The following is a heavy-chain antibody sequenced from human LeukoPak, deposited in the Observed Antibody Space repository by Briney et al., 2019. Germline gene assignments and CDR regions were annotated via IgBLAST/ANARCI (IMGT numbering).Heavy chain of an antibody. J-gene: IGHJ4*02. CDR1: GFTFGDYA. V-gene: IGHV3-49*04. CDR2: IRSKAYGGTT. Sequence: GGSLRLSCTASGFTFGDYAMSWVRQAPGKGLEWVGFIRSKAYGGTTEYAASVKGRFTISRDDSKSIAYLQMNSLKTVDTAVYYCTRPPTYYYGSGSYYARTALDYWGQGTLVTVSS. D-gene: IGHD3-10*01. CDR3: TRPPTYYYGSGSYYARTALDY.